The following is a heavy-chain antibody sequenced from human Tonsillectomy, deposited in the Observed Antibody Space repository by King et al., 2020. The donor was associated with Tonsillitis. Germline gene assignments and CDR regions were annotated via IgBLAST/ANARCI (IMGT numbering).Heavy chain of an antibody. V-gene: IGHV4-34*01. Sequence: VQLQQWGAGLLKPSETLSLTCAVSGGSLSVYSWNWIRQTPGRGLEWIGKINHRGVTTYNPSLKGRVTISADTSNNHFSLRLSSVAPDTALYSCARGPSAISGVILTPPTFFDYWGQGGLVTVSA. CDR1: GGSLSVYS. CDR2: INHRGVT. D-gene: IGHD3-16*01. CDR3: ARGPSAISGVILTPPTFFDY. J-gene: IGHJ4*02.